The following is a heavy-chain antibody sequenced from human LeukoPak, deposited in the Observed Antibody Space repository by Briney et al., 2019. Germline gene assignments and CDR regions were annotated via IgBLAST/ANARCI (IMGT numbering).Heavy chain of an antibody. V-gene: IGHV1-2*02. D-gene: IGHD2-8*01. CDR3: VIGGPSGIVLMVCAGNEFDY. Sequence: ASVKVSCKASGYTFTGYYMHWVRQAPGQGLEWMGWINPNSGGTNYAQKFQGRVTMTRDTSISTAYMELSRLRSDDTAVYYCVIGGPSGIVLMVCAGNEFDYWGQGTLVTVSS. J-gene: IGHJ4*02. CDR1: GYTFTGYY. CDR2: INPNSGGT.